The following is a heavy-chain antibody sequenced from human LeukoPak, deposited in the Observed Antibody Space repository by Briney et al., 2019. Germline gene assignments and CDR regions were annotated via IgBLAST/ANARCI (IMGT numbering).Heavy chain of an antibody. CDR1: GFTFSSSE. Sequence: GGSLRLSCAASGFTFSSSEMNWVRQAPGKGLEWVSTISGSGFGTYYADSVKGRFTISRDNSKNTLYLQMNSLRADDTAVYYCAKKSMAAGGQNWFDPWGQGTLVTVSS. CDR2: ISGSGFGT. V-gene: IGHV3-23*01. D-gene: IGHD6-13*01. CDR3: AKKSMAAGGQNWFDP. J-gene: IGHJ5*02.